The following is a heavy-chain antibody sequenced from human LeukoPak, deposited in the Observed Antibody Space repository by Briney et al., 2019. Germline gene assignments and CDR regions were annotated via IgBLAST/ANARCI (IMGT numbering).Heavy chain of an antibody. CDR3: AKGLEGKVAGNGLDY. V-gene: IGHV3-30*02. D-gene: IGHD6-19*01. J-gene: IGHJ4*02. CDR2: IRYDGSNK. CDR1: GFTFSSYG. Sequence: GGSLGLSCAASGFTFSSYGMHWVRQAPGKGLEWVAFIRYDGSNKYYADSVKGRFTISRDNSKNTLYLQMNSLRAEDTAVYYCAKGLEGKVAGNGLDYWGQGTLVTVSS.